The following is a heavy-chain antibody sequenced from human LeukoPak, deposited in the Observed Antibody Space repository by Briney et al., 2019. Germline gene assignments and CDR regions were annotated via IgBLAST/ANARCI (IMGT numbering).Heavy chain of an antibody. CDR3: ARIFYSSNAYNWFDP. Sequence: PGGSLRLSCAASGFTFSSYEMNWVRQAPGKGLEWVAYISSPSTNIYYVDSVKGRFTISRDNAKNSLYLQMNSLRAEDTAVYYCARIFYSSNAYNWFDPWGQGTLVTVSS. CDR2: ISSPSTNI. CDR1: GFTFSSYE. V-gene: IGHV3-48*03. D-gene: IGHD6-13*01. J-gene: IGHJ5*02.